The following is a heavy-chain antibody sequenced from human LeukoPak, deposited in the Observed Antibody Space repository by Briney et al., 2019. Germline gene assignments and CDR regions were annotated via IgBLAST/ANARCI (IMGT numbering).Heavy chain of an antibody. V-gene: IGHV3-30*04. CDR3: VRGPLGYCSGGSCYSDPRYYYGMDV. J-gene: IGHJ6*02. CDR2: ISYDGSNK. D-gene: IGHD2-15*01. CDR1: GFTFSSYA. Sequence: PGGSLRLSCAASGFTFSSYAMHWVRQAPGKGLEWVAVISYDGSNKYYADSVKGRFTVSRDNSKNTLYLQMNSLRAEDTAVYYCVRGPLGYCSGGSCYSDPRYYYGMDVWGQGTTVTVSS.